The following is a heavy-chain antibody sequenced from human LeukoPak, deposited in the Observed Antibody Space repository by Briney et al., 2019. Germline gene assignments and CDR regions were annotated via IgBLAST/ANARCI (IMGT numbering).Heavy chain of an antibody. Sequence: GGSLRLSCAGSGFTFSSYSMNWVRQASGKGLEWVGRIRNKANSYATGYAASVKGRFTISRDDSKNTAYLQMNSLKTEDTAVYYCTHYYDSSGFYGGFDIWGQGTMVTVSS. CDR1: GFTFSSYS. V-gene: IGHV3-73*01. CDR3: THYYDSSGFYGGFDI. CDR2: IRNKANSYAT. J-gene: IGHJ3*02. D-gene: IGHD3-22*01.